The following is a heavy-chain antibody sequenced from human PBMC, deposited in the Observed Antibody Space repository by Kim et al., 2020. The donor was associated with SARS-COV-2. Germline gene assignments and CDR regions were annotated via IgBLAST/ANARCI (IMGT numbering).Heavy chain of an antibody. D-gene: IGHD2-8*01. CDR3: ANDACTITTCQYYY. Sequence: GGSLRLSCAASGFTFSTYDMNWVRQAPGKGLEWVSIIYCGGGTNYDADSVKGRFTISRDNTKNTLSLQINILRAEATAVYYCANDACTITTCQYYY. J-gene: IGHJ6*01. V-gene: IGHV3-NL1*01. CDR2: IYCGGGTN. CDR1: GFTFSTYD.